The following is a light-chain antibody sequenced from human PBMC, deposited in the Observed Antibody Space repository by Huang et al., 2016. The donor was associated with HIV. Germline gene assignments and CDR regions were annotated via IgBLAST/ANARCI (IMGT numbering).Light chain of an antibody. V-gene: IGKV1-27*01. CDR3: QKYNSVPPFT. CDR1: QGISNY. Sequence: DIQMTQSPSSLAASVGDRVTITCRASQGISNYVAWYQQKPGKVPKLLSYAASSLQSGVPSRFSGSGSGTDFTLTISSLQPEDVATYYCQKYNSVPPFTFGPGTKVDIK. CDR2: AAS. J-gene: IGKJ3*01.